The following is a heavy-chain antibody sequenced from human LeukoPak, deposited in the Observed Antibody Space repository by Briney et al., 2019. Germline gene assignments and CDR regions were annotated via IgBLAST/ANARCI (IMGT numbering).Heavy chain of an antibody. Sequence: PSQTLSLTCTVSGGSISSGDYYWSWIRQPPGKGLEWIGYIYYSGSTYYNPSLKSRVTISVDTSKNQFSLKLSSVTAADTAVYYCARDSVLRFLDPLGMDVWGKGTTVTVSS. V-gene: IGHV4-30-4*08. CDR3: ARDSVLRFLDPLGMDV. CDR1: GGSISSGDYY. D-gene: IGHD3-3*01. J-gene: IGHJ6*04. CDR2: IYYSGST.